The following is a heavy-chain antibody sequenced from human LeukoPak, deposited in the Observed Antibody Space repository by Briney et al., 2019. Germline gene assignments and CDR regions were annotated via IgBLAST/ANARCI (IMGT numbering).Heavy chain of an antibody. CDR3: ARQSRRYDRSGYYYFDY. CDR1: GYTFTSYG. J-gene: IGHJ4*02. D-gene: IGHD3-22*01. Sequence: ASVKVFCKASGYTFTSYGISWVRQAPGQGLEWMGWISAYNGNTNYAQKLQGRVTMTTDTSTSTAYMELGSLRSDDTAVYYCARQSRRYDRSGYYYFDYWGQGTLVTVSS. CDR2: ISAYNGNT. V-gene: IGHV1-18*01.